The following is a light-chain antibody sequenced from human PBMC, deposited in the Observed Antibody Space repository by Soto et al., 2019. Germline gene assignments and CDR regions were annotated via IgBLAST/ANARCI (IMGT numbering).Light chain of an antibody. CDR2: STN. Sequence: QSVLTQPPSASGTPGQSVTISCSGSTSNIGSKTVSWYQQVPGAAPKLLIYSTNQWPSGVPDRFSGSKSGTSASLTISGLQSEDEADYYCATWDDSLNGLYVFGPGTQLTVL. CDR1: TSNIGSKT. CDR3: ATWDDSLNGLYV. J-gene: IGLJ1*01. V-gene: IGLV1-44*01.